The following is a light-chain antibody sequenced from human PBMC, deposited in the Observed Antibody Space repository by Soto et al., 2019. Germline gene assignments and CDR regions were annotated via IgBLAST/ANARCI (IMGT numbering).Light chain of an antibody. CDR3: QQYGSSLFT. J-gene: IGKJ3*01. CDR1: QSVSSSY. CDR2: GAS. V-gene: IGKV3-20*01. Sequence: EIVLTQSPGTLSLSPGERATLSCMASQSVSSSYLAWYQQKPGQAPRLLIYGASSRATGIPDIFSGSGSGTDFTLTISRLEPEDFAVYYCQQYGSSLFTFGPGTKVDIK.